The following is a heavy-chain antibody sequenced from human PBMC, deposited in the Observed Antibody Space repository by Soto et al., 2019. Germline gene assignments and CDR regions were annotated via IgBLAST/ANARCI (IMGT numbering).Heavy chain of an antibody. CDR1: GFTFSSYS. V-gene: IGHV3-21*01. CDR2: ISSSSSYI. CDR3: ARDRRGRGSGYYSYFDY. D-gene: IGHD3-3*01. J-gene: IGHJ4*02. Sequence: GGSLRLSCAASGFTFSSYSMNWVRQAPGKGLEWVSSISSSSSYIYYADSVKGRFTISRDNAKNSLYLQMNSLRAEDTAVYYCARDRRGRGSGYYSYFDYWGQGTLVTVSS.